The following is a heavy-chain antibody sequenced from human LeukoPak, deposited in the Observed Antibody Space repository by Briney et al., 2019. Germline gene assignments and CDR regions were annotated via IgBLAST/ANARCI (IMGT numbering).Heavy chain of an antibody. CDR2: ITGSGGTT. J-gene: IGHJ4*02. D-gene: IGHD3-10*01. CDR3: AKDPAPQANMIRGDFDY. Sequence: QAGGSLRLSCAASGFTFSTYAKSWVRQAPGKELQWVSGITGSGGTTYYADSVKGRFAISRDNSKNTLYLQMNSLRAEDTAVYYCAKDPAPQANMIRGDFDYWGQGTLVIVSS. CDR1: GFTFSTYA. V-gene: IGHV3-23*01.